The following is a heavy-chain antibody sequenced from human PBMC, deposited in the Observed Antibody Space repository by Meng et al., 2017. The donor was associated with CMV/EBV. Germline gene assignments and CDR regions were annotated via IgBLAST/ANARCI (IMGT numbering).Heavy chain of an antibody. CDR2: INHSGCT. CDR3: ARVRITGTTKVPYNWFDP. V-gene: IGHV4-34*01. D-gene: IGHD1-7*01. Sequence: SQTLSLTCAVYGGSFSGYYWSWIRQPPGKGLEWIGEINHSGCTNYNPSLKSRVTISVDTSKNQFSLKLSSVTAADTAVYYCARVRITGTTKVPYNWFDPWGQGTLVTVSS. J-gene: IGHJ5*02. CDR1: GGSFSGYY.